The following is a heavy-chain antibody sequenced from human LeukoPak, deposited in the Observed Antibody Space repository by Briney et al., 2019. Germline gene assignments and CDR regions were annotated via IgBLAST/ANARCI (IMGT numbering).Heavy chain of an antibody. Sequence: PSETLSPTRTVSAPSISSGSYYWSWLRQPAGKGLDLIVPIYTSASTNYHPSLKSRVTISVDTSKNQFSLKLSSVTAADSAVYYCARGGRFGAVAGTMDYWVQGTLVTVSS. V-gene: IGHV4-61*02. CDR2: IYTSAST. D-gene: IGHD6-19*01. J-gene: IGHJ4*02. CDR3: ARGGRFGAVAGTMDY. CDR1: APSISSGSYY.